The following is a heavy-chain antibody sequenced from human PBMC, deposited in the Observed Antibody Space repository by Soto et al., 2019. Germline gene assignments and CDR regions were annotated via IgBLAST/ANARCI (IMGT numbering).Heavy chain of an antibody. CDR3: ARSPLISIFFAYGMDV. CDR1: GGYISSGGYF. Sequence: QVQLQESGPGLVKPSQTLSLTCTVSGGYISSGGYFWTWISQHPGEGLEWIWYVDYSGKTYNNPSLKSRATISVDTSKNKFSLKLSSVTAADTAVYYCARSPLISIFFAYGMDVWGQGTTVTVSS. CDR2: VDYSGKT. J-gene: IGHJ6*02. V-gene: IGHV4-31*03. D-gene: IGHD3-3*02.